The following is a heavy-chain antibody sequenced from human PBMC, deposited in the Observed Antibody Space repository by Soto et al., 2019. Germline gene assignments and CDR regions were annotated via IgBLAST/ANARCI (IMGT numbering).Heavy chain of an antibody. D-gene: IGHD2-8*01. V-gene: IGHV4-39*01. J-gene: IGHJ6*02. CDR2: FYYSGST. Sequence: SETLSLTCTVSGGSISSGTYSWGWIRQPPGKGLEWIGTFYYSGSTYYNPSLKSRVTISVDTSKNQFSLKVSSVTAADTAVYYCARLGGYCTTSCYGYYGMDVWGQGTTVTSP. CDR3: ARLGGYCTTSCYGYYGMDV. CDR1: GGSISSGTYS.